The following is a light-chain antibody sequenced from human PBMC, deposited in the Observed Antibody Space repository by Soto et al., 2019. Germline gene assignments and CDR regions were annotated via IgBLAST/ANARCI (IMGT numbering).Light chain of an antibody. CDR3: SSYTSSSTLV. Sequence: QSALTQPASVSGSPGQSITISCTGTSSDVGGYSYVSWYQQHPGKVPKLMIYDVSNRPSGVSNRFSGSKSDNTASLIISGLQAEYEADYYCSSYTSSSTLVFGTGTKLTVL. J-gene: IGLJ1*01. CDR2: DVS. V-gene: IGLV2-14*03. CDR1: SSDVGGYSY.